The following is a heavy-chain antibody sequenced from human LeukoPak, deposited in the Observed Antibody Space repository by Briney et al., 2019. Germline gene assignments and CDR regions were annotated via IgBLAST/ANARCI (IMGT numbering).Heavy chain of an antibody. Sequence: GGSLRLSCAASGFTVSSNYMSWVRQAPGKGLEWVSVIYSGGSTYCADSVKGRFTISRDNSKNTLYLQMNSLRAEDTAVYYCASDYYDSSGYYPDAFDIWGQGTMVTVSS. V-gene: IGHV3-66*01. D-gene: IGHD3-22*01. CDR3: ASDYYDSSGYYPDAFDI. J-gene: IGHJ3*02. CDR1: GFTVSSNY. CDR2: IYSGGST.